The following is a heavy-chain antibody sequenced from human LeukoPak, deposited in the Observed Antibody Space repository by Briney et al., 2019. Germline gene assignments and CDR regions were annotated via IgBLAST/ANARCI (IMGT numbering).Heavy chain of an antibody. D-gene: IGHD3-3*01. J-gene: IGHJ3*02. Sequence: SETLSLTCTVSGGSISSYYWSWIRQPAGKGLEWIGRIYTSGSTNYNPSLKSRVTISVDTSKNQFSLKLSSVTAADTAVYYCARWGPVDDFWSGYQDAFDIWGQGTMVTVSP. CDR3: ARWGPVDDFWSGYQDAFDI. CDR2: IYTSGST. CDR1: GGSISSYY. V-gene: IGHV4-4*07.